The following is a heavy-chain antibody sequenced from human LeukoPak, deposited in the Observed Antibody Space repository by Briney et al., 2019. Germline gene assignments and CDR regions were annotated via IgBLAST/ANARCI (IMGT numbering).Heavy chain of an antibody. Sequence: ASVKVSCKASGYTFTGYYMHWVRQAPGQGLEWMGWINPNTGDTHYAQKFQGRVTLTRDTSITTVYMELSRLTSDDTAIFYCAVAPGDYWGEGTLVTVSS. D-gene: IGHD2-21*01. J-gene: IGHJ4*02. CDR3: AVAPGDY. CDR2: INPNTGDT. CDR1: GYTFTGYY. V-gene: IGHV1-2*02.